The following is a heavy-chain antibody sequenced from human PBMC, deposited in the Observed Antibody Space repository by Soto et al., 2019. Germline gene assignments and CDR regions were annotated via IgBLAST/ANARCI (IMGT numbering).Heavy chain of an antibody. Sequence: XVSLRLSFAASGFIFSISPMHWVRQAPGKGPEWVALISYDGTNKFYADSVKGRFTISRDNSKSTLYLQVDSLRPEDAAVYYCARDPKTYGGQHWAFNYFDSWGQGTLVTVPS. CDR1: GFIFSISP. CDR3: ARDPKTYGGQHWAFNYFDS. V-gene: IGHV3-30-3*01. J-gene: IGHJ4*02. D-gene: IGHD4-17*01. CDR2: ISYDGTNK.